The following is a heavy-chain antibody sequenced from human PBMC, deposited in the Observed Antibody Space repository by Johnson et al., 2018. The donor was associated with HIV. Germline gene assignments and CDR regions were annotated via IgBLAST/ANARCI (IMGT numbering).Heavy chain of an antibody. CDR3: ARDADSDAFDI. CDR1: GFTFSSYG. J-gene: IGHJ3*02. D-gene: IGHD2-21*02. V-gene: IGHV3-30*19. CDR2: ISYDGSNK. Sequence: QVQLVESGGGVVQPGGSLRLSCAASGFTFSSYGMHWVRQAPGKGLEWVAVISYDGSNKYNADSVKGRFTISRDNSKNTLYLQMNSLRAEDTAVYYCARDADSDAFDIWGQGTLVTVSS.